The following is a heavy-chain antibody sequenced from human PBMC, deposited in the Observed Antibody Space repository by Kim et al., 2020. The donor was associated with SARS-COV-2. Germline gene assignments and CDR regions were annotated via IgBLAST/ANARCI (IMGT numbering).Heavy chain of an antibody. V-gene: IGHV1-18*01. D-gene: IGHD6-19*01. CDR3: ARDSYSRGWYFSVLDDAFDI. J-gene: IGHJ3*02. CDR1: GYTFTSYG. Sequence: ASVKVSCKASGYTFTSYGISWVRQAPGQGLEWMGWISAYNGNTNYPQNLQGRVTMTTDTSTSTAYMELRSLRSDDTAVYYCARDSYSRGWYFSVLDDAFDIWGQGTMVTVSS. CDR2: ISAYNGNT.